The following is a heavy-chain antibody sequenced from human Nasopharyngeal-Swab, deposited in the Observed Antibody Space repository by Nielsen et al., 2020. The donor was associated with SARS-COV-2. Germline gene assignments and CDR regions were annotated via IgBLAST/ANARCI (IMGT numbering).Heavy chain of an antibody. J-gene: IGHJ6*02. CDR2: ISYDGSNK. D-gene: IGHD3-10*01. V-gene: IGHV3-30-3*01. CDR3: AKEPAMVRGRVHYYYYGMDV. Sequence: GESLNISCAASGFTFSSYAMHWVRQAPGKGLEWVAVISYDGSNKYYADSVKGRFTISRDNSKNTLYLQMNSLRAEDTAVYYCAKEPAMVRGRVHYYYYGMDVWGQGTTVTVSS. CDR1: GFTFSSYA.